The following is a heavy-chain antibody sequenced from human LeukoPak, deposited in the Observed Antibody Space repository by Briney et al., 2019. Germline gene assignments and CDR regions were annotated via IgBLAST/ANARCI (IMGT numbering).Heavy chain of an antibody. CDR1: GGSISSYY. V-gene: IGHV4-4*07. CDR2: IYTSGST. J-gene: IGHJ4*02. CDR3: ARGSRSRRKPILGPIDY. Sequence: SETLSLTCTVSGGSISSYYWSWIRQPAGKGLEWIGRIYTSGSTNYNPSLKSRVTISVDTSKNQFSLKLSSVTAADTAVYYCARGSRSRRKPILGPIDYWGQGTLVTVSS.